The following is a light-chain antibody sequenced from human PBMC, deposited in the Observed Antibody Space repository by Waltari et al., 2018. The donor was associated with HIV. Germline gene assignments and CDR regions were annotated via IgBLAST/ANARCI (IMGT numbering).Light chain of an antibody. CDR1: STDVGGYNY. J-gene: IGLJ3*02. Sequence: QSALTQPPSASGSPGQSVTISCTGTSTDVGGYNYVSWYQQHPGKAPKLMIYEVSQRPSGVPDRFSGSKSGNTASLTVSGLQAEDEAEYYCSSYAGRITWMFGGGTKLTVL. CDR3: SSYAGRITWM. V-gene: IGLV2-8*01. CDR2: EVS.